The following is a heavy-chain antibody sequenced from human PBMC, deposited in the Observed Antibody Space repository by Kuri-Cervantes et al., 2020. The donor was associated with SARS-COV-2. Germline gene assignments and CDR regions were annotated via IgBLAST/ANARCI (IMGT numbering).Heavy chain of an antibody. CDR1: GSTFSDYY. V-gene: IGHV3-11*06. D-gene: IGHD6-19*01. Sequence: GESLKISCAASGSTFSDYYMSWIRQAPGKGLEWVSYISSSSSYTNYADSVKGRFTISRDNAKNSLYLQMNSLRAEDTAVYYCASNVMAGTNYYYYGMDVWGQGTTVTVSS. CDR2: ISSSSSYT. J-gene: IGHJ6*02. CDR3: ASNVMAGTNYYYYGMDV.